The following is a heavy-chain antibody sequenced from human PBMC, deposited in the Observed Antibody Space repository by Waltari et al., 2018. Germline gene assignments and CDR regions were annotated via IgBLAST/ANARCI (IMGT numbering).Heavy chain of an antibody. CDR1: GFTLGNYG. J-gene: IGHJ6*02. CDR2: IKDDGSIK. Sequence: QVHVVESGGGVVQPGGSLRLSCAASGFTLGNYGMHWVRQAPGKGREGGAVIKDDGSIKNYADSGKGRFTISRENSKNTLYLEMKSLRAEDTAVYYCAREYSRICFHALDGWGQGTAVTVSS. CDR3: AREYSRICFHALDG. D-gene: IGHD6-13*01. V-gene: IGHV3-33*05.